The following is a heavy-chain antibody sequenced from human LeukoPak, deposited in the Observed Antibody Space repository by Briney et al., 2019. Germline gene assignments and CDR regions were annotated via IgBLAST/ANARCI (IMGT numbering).Heavy chain of an antibody. CDR1: GFTFSDYA. CDR3: AKSGAYVIDY. V-gene: IGHV3-23*01. D-gene: IGHD3-10*02. CDR2: ISSSGGTT. J-gene: IGHJ4*02. Sequence: GGSLRLSCAASGFTFSDYAMSWVRQAPGKGLEWVSFISSSGGTTYYADSVKGRFTISRDNSKNTLYLQMNSLKVEDTAIYYCAKSGAYVIDYWGQGTLVTVSS.